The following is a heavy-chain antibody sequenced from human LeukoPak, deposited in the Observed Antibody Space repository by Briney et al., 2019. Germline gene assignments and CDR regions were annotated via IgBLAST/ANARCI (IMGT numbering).Heavy chain of an antibody. D-gene: IGHD2-21*02. CDR1: GGSISSYY. CDR3: ARGGYCGGDCYFYY. V-gene: IGHV4-59*01. Sequence: SETLSLTCTVSGGSISSYYWSWIRQPPGKGLEWIGYIYYSGSTNYNPSLKSRVTISVDTSKNQFSLKLSSVTAADTAVYYCARGGYCGGDCYFYYWGQGTLVTVSS. CDR2: IYYSGST. J-gene: IGHJ4*02.